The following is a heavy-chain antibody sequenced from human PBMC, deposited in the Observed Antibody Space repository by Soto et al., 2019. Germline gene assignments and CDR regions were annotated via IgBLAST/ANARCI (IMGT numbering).Heavy chain of an antibody. CDR2: ILNDGSNR. V-gene: IGHV3-33*01. J-gene: IGHJ6*02. D-gene: IGHD3-10*01. Sequence: QVQLVESGGGVVQPGRSLRLSCAASGFTFSNYGMHWVRQAPGKGLEWVAVILNDGSNRYHADSVKDRFTISRDNSKNWLYLQMNSLRAEDMAVYYSAGDYVYSGDGMDVWGQGTTVPVS. CDR3: AGDYVYSGDGMDV. CDR1: GFTFSNYG.